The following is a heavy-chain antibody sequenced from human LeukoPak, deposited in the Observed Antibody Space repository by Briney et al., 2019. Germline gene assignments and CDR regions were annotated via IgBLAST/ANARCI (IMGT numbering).Heavy chain of an antibody. Sequence: ASVKVSCKASGYTFNGYYMHWVRQAPGQGLEWMGWINPNTGDRNYAQKFQGRVTMTRDTSISTAYMELSRLRSDDTAVYYCARSRMSDAFDIWGQGTMVIVSS. CDR1: GYTFNGYY. D-gene: IGHD2/OR15-2a*01. J-gene: IGHJ3*02. CDR3: ARSRMSDAFDI. CDR2: INPNTGDR. V-gene: IGHV1-2*02.